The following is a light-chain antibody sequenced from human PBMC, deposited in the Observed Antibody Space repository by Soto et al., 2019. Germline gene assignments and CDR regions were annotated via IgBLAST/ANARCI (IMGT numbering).Light chain of an antibody. CDR3: MQALHTPYT. Sequence: DIVMTQSPLSLPVTPGEPASISCRSSQSLLQSNGYNYLDWYLQKPGQSPQLLIYLGSNRASGVPYRFSGSGSGTDFTLKISRVEAEDVGVYYCMQALHTPYTFGQGTKLEFK. V-gene: IGKV2-28*01. J-gene: IGKJ2*01. CDR2: LGS. CDR1: QSLLQSNGYNY.